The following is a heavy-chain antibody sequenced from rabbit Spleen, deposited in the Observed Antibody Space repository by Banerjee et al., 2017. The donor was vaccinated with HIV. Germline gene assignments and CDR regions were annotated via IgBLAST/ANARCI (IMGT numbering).Heavy chain of an antibody. CDR3: ARSYGSTSYYSDL. CDR2: IDAGSSGSA. D-gene: IGHD8-1*01. CDR1: GFSFSSSHY. V-gene: IGHV1S40*01. Sequence: QSLQESGGGLFQPGGSLALTCTASGFSFSSSHYMCWVRQAPGKGLEWIACIDAGSSGSAYYASWAKGRFTISKTSSTTVTLQMTSLTAADTATYFCARSYGSTSYYSDLWGPGTLVTVS. J-gene: IGHJ4*01.